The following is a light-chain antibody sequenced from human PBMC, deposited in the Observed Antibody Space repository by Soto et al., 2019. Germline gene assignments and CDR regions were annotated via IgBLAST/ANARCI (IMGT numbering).Light chain of an antibody. CDR2: GNS. Sequence: QSVLTQPPSVSGAPGQRVTISCTGSSSNIGAGYAVHWYQQLPGTAPKLLIYGNSNRPSGVPDRFSGSKSGTSASLAITGLQAEDEADYYCQSYDSSLSGSRVFGTGTQLTVL. CDR1: SSNIGAGYA. V-gene: IGLV1-40*01. J-gene: IGLJ1*01. CDR3: QSYDSSLSGSRV.